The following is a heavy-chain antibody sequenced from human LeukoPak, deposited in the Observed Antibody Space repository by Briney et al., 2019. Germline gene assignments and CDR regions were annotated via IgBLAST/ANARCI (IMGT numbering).Heavy chain of an antibody. CDR1: GYSISSGYY. CDR2: IYHSGST. D-gene: IGHD6-19*01. V-gene: IGHV4-38-2*02. CDR3: ARGRAHELHSGWYLPFDS. J-gene: IGHJ4*02. Sequence: SETLSLTCTVFGYSISSGYYWGWIRQPPGKGLEWIGSIYHSGSTYYNPSLKSRVTISVDTSKNQFSLKLSSVTAADTAVYYCARGRAHELHSGWYLPFDSWGQGTLVTVSS.